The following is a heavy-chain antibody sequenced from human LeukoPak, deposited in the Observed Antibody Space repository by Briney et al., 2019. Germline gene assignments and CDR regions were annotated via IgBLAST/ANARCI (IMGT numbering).Heavy chain of an antibody. CDR3: ARAGRFGDNWFDP. J-gene: IGHJ5*02. CDR2: IYYSGST. Sequence: PSETLSLTCTVSGGSISSYYWSWIRQPPGKGLEWIGYIYYSGSTNYNPSLKSRVTISVDASKNQFSLKLSSVTAADTAVYYCARAGRFGDNWFDPWGQGTLVTVSS. V-gene: IGHV4-59*01. CDR1: GGSISSYY. D-gene: IGHD3-10*01.